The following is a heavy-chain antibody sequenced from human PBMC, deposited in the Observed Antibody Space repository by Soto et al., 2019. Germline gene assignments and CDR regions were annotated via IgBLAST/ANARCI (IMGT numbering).Heavy chain of an antibody. Sequence: QITLKESGPTLVKPTQTLTLTCTFSGFSLSTSGVGVGWIRQPPGKALEWLAVIYWDDTKHYSPSLKSRLTITKDTSKNQGVRTMTDRDPVDTATYYGAHKGDGDYPIDYWGQGTLVTVSS. CDR3: AHKGDGDYPIDY. V-gene: IGHV2-5*02. D-gene: IGHD4-17*01. CDR1: GFSLSTSGVG. CDR2: IYWDDTK. J-gene: IGHJ4*02.